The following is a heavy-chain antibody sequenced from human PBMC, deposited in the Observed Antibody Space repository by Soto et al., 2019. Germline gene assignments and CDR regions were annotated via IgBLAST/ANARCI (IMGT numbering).Heavy chain of an antibody. D-gene: IGHD2-15*01. CDR1: GYTFTSYY. Sequence: ASVKVSCKASGYTFTSYYMHWVRQAPGQGLEWMGIINPSGGSTSYAQKFQGRVTMTRDTSTSTVYMELSSLRSEDTAVYYCARGGYCSGGSCYASPYWGQGTLVTVSS. CDR2: INPSGGST. CDR3: ARGGYCSGGSCYASPY. V-gene: IGHV1-46*01. J-gene: IGHJ4*02.